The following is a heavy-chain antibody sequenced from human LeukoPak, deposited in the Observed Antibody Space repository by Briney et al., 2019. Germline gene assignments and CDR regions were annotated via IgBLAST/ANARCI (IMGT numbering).Heavy chain of an antibody. V-gene: IGHV3-15*01. D-gene: IGHD5-18*01. Sequence: GGSLRLSCAASGFTFSDAWMSWVRQAPGKGLEWVGRIKSKTDGGTTDSAAPVKGRFTISRDDSKNTLHLQMNSLKVEDTAVYFCSTDSVATAMTLDYWGQGTLVTVSS. J-gene: IGHJ4*02. CDR2: IKSKTDGGTT. CDR1: GFTFSDAW. CDR3: STDSVATAMTLDY.